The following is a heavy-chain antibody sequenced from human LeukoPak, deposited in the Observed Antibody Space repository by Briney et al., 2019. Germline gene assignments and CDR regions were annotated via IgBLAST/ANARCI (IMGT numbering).Heavy chain of an antibody. CDR2: INPDGSTT. Sequence: GGSLRLSCAASGSIISTYWIHWVRQAPGKGLVWVSRINPDGSTTYYADSVKGRITISRDNAKNTLYLQMNSLRAEDTAVYYCVRGVADSYGQFDNWGQGTLVTVSS. D-gene: IGHD3-10*01. CDR3: VRGVADSYGQFDN. V-gene: IGHV3-74*01. J-gene: IGHJ4*02. CDR1: GSIISTYW.